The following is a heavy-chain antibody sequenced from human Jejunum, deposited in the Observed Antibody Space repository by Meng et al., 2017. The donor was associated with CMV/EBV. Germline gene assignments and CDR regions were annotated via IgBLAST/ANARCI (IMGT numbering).Heavy chain of an antibody. J-gene: IGHJ4*02. CDR2: INTNTGNP. D-gene: IGHD2-15*01. CDR1: GYTFTSYA. CDR3: ARLYCSGGSCYTIDY. V-gene: IGHV7-4-1*02. Sequence: QGRLVQSGFELKKPGASVKVSCKASGYTFTSYAINWVRQAPGQGLEWMGWINTNTGNPTYAQGFTGRFVFSLDTSVSTAYLQISSLKAADTAVYYCARLYCSGGSCYTIDYWGQGTLVTVSS.